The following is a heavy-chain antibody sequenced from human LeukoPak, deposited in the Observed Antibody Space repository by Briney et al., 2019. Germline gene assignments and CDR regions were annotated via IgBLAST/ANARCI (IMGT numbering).Heavy chain of an antibody. CDR3: ARSQYFDL. J-gene: IGHJ2*01. CDR2: IDYSGST. V-gene: IGHV4-59*01. Sequence: SETLSLTCTVSGGSISSYYWSWIRQPPGKGLEWIGYIDYSGSTNYNPSLKSRVTISVDTSKNQFSLRLSSVTAADTAVYYCARSQYFDLWGRGTLVTVSS. CDR1: GGSISSYY.